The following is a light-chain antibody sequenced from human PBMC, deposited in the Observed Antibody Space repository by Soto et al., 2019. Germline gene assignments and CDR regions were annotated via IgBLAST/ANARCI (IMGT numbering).Light chain of an antibody. J-gene: IGLJ2*01. CDR3: SSYTSSRLVV. CDR2: EVS. Sequence: QAVVTQPASMSGSPGESITISCTGTSSDVGGYNYVSWYQQHPGKAPKLMIYEVSRPSGVSYRFTGSKSGNTASLTISGLQPDDEADYFCSSYTSSRLVVFGGGTKLTVL. CDR1: SSDVGGYNY. V-gene: IGLV2-14*01.